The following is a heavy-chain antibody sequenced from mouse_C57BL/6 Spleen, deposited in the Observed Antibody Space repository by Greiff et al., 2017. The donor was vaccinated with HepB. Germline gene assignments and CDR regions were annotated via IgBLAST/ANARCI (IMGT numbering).Heavy chain of an antibody. CDR2: IDPSDSYT. CDR3: ARGTAQAT. V-gene: IGHV1-50*01. J-gene: IGHJ4*01. D-gene: IGHD3-2*02. Sequence: QVHVKQSGAELVKPGASVKLSCKASGYTFTSYWMQWVKQRPGQGLEWIGEIDPSDSYTNYNQKFKGKATLTVDTSSSTAYMQRSSLTSEDSAVYYCARGTAQATWGQGTSVTVSS. CDR1: GYTFTSYW.